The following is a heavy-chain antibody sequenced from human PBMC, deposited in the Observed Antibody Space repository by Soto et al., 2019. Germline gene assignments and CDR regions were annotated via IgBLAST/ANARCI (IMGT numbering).Heavy chain of an antibody. Sequence: PEETLSLTCSVSGGFVSSSSYSWGWIRQSPGKGLEWIGTMYSSENTYYNPSLLSRVTISLDRSKNQFSLRLSSVAAADTAAYFCARGKFHALDIWGQGTMVTVSS. V-gene: IGHV4-39*07. CDR2: MYSSENT. J-gene: IGHJ3*02. CDR3: ARGKFHALDI. CDR1: GGFVSSSSYS.